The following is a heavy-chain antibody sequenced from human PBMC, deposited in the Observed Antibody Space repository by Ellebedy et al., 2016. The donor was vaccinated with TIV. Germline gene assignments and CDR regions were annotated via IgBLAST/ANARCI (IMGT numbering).Heavy chain of an antibody. CDR3: AREEITMRGDWFDP. J-gene: IGHJ5*02. CDR2: INPNSGGT. CDR1: GYTFTGYY. Sequence: ASVKVSCKASGYTFTGYYMHWVRQAPGQGLEWMGWINPNSGGTNYAQKFQGRVTMTRDTSISAAYMELSRLTSADTAVYYCAREEITMRGDWFDPWGQGTLVTVSS. D-gene: IGHD3-22*01. V-gene: IGHV1-2*02.